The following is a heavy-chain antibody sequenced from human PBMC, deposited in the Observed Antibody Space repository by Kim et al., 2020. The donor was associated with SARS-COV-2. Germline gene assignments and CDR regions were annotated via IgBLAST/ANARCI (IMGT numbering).Heavy chain of an antibody. D-gene: IGHD3-22*01. Sequence: ASVKVSCKASGYTFTSYGISWVRQAPGQGLEWMGWISAYNGNTNYAQKLQGRVTMTTDTSTSTAYMELRSLRSDDTAVYYCAVLYNYYDSSGYLHPFDYWGQGTLVTVSS. V-gene: IGHV1-18*01. J-gene: IGHJ4*02. CDR1: GYTFTSYG. CDR3: AVLYNYYDSSGYLHPFDY. CDR2: ISAYNGNT.